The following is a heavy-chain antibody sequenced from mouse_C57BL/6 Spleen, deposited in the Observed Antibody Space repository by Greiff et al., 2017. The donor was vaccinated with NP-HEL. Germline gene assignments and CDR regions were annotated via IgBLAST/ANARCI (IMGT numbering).Heavy chain of an antibody. CDR2: IRNKGNGYTT. J-gene: IGHJ2*01. CDR3: ARYWGYFDY. V-gene: IGHV7-3*01. CDR1: GFTFTDYY. Sequence: EVKLVESGGGLVQPGGSLSLSCAASGFTFTDYYMSWVRQTPGKGLEWLGFIRNKGNGYTTEYSVSGKGRFTISRDNSQSILYLQINALRAEDSATYYCARYWGYFDYWGQGTTLTVSS.